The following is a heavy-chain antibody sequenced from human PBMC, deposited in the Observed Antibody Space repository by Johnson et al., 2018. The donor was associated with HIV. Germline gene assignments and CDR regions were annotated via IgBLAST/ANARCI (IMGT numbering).Heavy chain of an antibody. J-gene: IGHJ3*02. CDR3: AREAGAFDI. V-gene: IGHV3-53*01. D-gene: IGHD3-10*01. CDR2: IYSGGRT. Sequence: VLLVESGGGLVQPGGPLRLSCAASGFTVSSNYMSWVRQAPGKGLEWVSLIYSGGRTYYADSVKGRFTISRDNSKNTLYLQMNTLRAEDTAVYYCAREAGAFDIWGQGTTVTVSP. CDR1: GFTVSSNY.